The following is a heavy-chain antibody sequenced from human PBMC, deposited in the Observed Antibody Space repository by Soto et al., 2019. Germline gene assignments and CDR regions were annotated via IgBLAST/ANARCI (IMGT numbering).Heavy chain of an antibody. V-gene: IGHV4-39*01. D-gene: IGHD6-6*01. CDR3: ARRSSSSLGSLFDP. J-gene: IGHJ5*02. CDR2: MYYTGNK. CDR1: GDSISTSSYY. Sequence: SETLSLTCDVSGDSISTSSYYWDWIRQPPGKGLEWIGAMYYTGNKNYNPSLESRVTMSVDTSKNQFSLKLSSVTPTDTAVYYCARRSSSSLGSLFDPWGRGILVTVSS.